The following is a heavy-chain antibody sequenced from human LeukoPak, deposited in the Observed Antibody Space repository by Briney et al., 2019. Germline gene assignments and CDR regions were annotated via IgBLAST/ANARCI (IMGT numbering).Heavy chain of an antibody. J-gene: IGHJ4*02. Sequence: SETLSLTCTVSRGSITSNYWSWIRQPPGKGLKWIGYIYYSGSTHYNPSLKSRVTISTDTSKNQFSLRLNSVTAADTAVYYCARWIPSSNSFDYWGQGTLVTVSS. V-gene: IGHV4-59*01. CDR3: ARWIPSSNSFDY. CDR1: RGSITSNY. D-gene: IGHD2-2*01. CDR2: IYYSGST.